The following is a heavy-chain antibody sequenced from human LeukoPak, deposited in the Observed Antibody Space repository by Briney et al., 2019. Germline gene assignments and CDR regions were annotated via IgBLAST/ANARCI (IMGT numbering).Heavy chain of an antibody. Sequence: RGSLRLSRAPSLVTPSGNYMSCVPEAPGNGVGWGSVMYCGGSTYYADSVKGRFTISRDNSKNTLYLQMDHLRAEDTAVYYCARRSLRPVAAVDAFDIWGQGTMVTVSS. J-gene: IGHJ3*02. D-gene: IGHD6-19*01. CDR2: MYCGGST. CDR3: ARRSLRPVAAVDAFDI. V-gene: IGHV3-53*01. CDR1: LVTPSGNY.